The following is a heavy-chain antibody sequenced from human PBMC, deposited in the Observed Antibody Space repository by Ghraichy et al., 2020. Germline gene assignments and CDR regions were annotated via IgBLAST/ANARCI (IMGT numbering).Heavy chain of an antibody. D-gene: IGHD4-17*01. CDR3: ARDQRDYSDRYYFYKMEV. J-gene: IGHJ6*02. Sequence: SVKVSCKASGDTFSSYAISWVRQAPGQGLEWRGGMIAVFGTATYGQKFQGRATITADESTSTSYMELTDLTSEDTAVYYCARDQRDYSDRYYFYKMEVWGLGTTVTVSS. CDR1: GDTFSSYA. V-gene: IGHV1-69*13. CDR2: MIAVFGTA.